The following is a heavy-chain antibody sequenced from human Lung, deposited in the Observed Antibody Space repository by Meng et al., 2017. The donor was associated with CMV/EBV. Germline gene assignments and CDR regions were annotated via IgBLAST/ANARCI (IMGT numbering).Heavy chain of an antibody. CDR3: ARQGSLERPPSN. V-gene: IGHV5-51*01. J-gene: IGHJ4*02. Sequence: ESXKISXKASGYSFMSYWIGWVRQMPGKGLEWMWIIYPGDSDAKYSPSFQGQVTISADKSISTAYLQWSSLKASDTAMYSCARQGSLERPPSNWGQGTLVTVSS. CDR1: GYSFMSYW. CDR2: IYPGDSDA. D-gene: IGHD1-1*01.